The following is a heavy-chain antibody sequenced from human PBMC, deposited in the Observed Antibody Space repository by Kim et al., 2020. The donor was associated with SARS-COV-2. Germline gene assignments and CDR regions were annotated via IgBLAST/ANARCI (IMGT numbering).Heavy chain of an antibody. Sequence: QKFQGRVTITRDTSASTAYMELSSLRSEDTAVYYCARDFTRIAVAGYIGYWGQGTLVTVSS. J-gene: IGHJ4*02. V-gene: IGHV1-3*01. CDR3: ARDFTRIAVAGYIGY. D-gene: IGHD6-19*01.